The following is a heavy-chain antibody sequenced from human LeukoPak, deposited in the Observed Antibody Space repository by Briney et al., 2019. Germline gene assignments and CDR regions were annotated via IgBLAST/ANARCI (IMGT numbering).Heavy chain of an antibody. CDR1: GYTFTSYG. J-gene: IGHJ4*02. CDR3: AGINTAAAAAPFDY. Sequence: GASVKVSCKASGYTFTSYGISWVRQAPGQGLEWMGWISAYNGNTNCAQKLQGRVTMTTDTSTSTAYMELRSLRSDDTAVYYCAGINTAAAAAPFDYWGQGTLVTVSS. D-gene: IGHD6-13*01. CDR2: ISAYNGNT. V-gene: IGHV1-18*01.